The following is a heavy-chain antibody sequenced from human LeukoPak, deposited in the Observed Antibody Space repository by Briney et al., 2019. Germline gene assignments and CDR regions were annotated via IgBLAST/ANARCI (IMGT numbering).Heavy chain of an antibody. Sequence: GESLRISCEASGYKFTSYWIGWMRQMPGKGLEWMGVIYPSDSDTRYNLSFEGQVTISADKSINTAYLQWSSLRPSDTAVYYCAKGDGGFEYWGQGTLVTVSS. CDR3: AKGDGGFEY. D-gene: IGHD3-16*01. CDR2: IYPSDSDT. CDR1: GYKFTSYW. V-gene: IGHV5-51*01. J-gene: IGHJ4*02.